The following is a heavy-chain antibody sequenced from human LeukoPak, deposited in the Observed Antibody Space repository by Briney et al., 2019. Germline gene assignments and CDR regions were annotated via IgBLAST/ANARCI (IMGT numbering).Heavy chain of an antibody. CDR2: IYTTGIT. D-gene: IGHD3-22*01. CDR1: GGSISSYY. J-gene: IGHJ5*02. V-gene: IGHV4-4*07. CDR3: ARDGYYDTTLFDP. Sequence: SETLSLTCTVSGGSISSYYWSWIRQPAGRGLEWIGRIYTTGITNYNPSLKSRVTMSVDTSKNQFSLKLNSVTAADTAVYYCARDGYYDTTLFDPWGQGTLVTVSS.